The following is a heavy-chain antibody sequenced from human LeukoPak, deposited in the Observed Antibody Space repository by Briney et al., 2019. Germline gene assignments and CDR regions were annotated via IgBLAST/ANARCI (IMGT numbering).Heavy chain of an antibody. CDR3: ARSNIEIPWYFDL. V-gene: IGHV1-69*04. CDR2: IIPILGIA. J-gene: IGHJ2*01. CDR1: GGTFSSYA. Sequence: SVKVSCKASGGTFSSYAISWVRQAPGQGLEWMGRIIPILGIANYAQKFQGRVTITADKSTSTAYMELSSLRSEDTAVYYCARSNIEIPWYFDLWGRGTLVTVSS.